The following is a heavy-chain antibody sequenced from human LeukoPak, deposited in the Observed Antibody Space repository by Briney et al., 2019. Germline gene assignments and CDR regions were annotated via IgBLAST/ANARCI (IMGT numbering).Heavy chain of an antibody. CDR1: GFTFSSYG. CDR3: ARDPSSGWYLKGWFDP. D-gene: IGHD6-19*01. CDR2: IRYDGNIK. J-gene: IGHJ5*02. V-gene: IGHV3-30*02. Sequence: GGSLRLSCVASGFTFSSYGMLWVRQSPGKGLEWVAFIRYDGNIKFYADSMKGRFTISRDNAKNSLYLQMNSLRAEDTAVYYCARDPSSGWYLKGWFDPWGQGTLVTVSS.